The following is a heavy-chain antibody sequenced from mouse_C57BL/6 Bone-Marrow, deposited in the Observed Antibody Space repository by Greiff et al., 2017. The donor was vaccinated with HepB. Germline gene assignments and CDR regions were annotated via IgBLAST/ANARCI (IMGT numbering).Heavy chain of an antibody. Sequence: QVHVKQPGAELVMPGASVKLSCKASGYTFTSYWMHWVKQRPGQGLEWIGEIDPSDSYTNYNQKFKGKSTLTVDKSSSTAYMQLSSLTSEDSAVYYCARMDSSGLAWFAYWGQGTLVTVSA. J-gene: IGHJ3*01. D-gene: IGHD3-2*02. CDR2: IDPSDSYT. CDR1: GYTFTSYW. CDR3: ARMDSSGLAWFAY. V-gene: IGHV1-69*01.